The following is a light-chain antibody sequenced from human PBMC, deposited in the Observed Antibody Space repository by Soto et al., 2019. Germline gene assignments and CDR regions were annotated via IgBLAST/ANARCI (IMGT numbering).Light chain of an antibody. CDR3: QQYDSLPLT. CDR2: DAS. CDR1: QDINSN. Sequence: DIQMTQSPSSLSAYVGDRVTITCQASQDINSNLIWYQQKPGKVPKVLIYDASNLETGVPSRFSVSGSGTDFAFTISSLQPEDIATYYCQQYDSLPLTFGGGTKVHI. J-gene: IGKJ4*01. V-gene: IGKV1-33*01.